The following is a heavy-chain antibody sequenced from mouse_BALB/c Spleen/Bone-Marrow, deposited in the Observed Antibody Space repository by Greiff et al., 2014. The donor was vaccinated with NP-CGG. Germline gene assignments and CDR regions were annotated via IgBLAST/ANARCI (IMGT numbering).Heavy chain of an antibody. CDR1: GFNIKDTY. J-gene: IGHJ1*01. V-gene: IGHV14-3*02. Sequence: VQLQQPGAELVKPGASVKLSCTASGFNIKDTYIHWVMQRPEQGLAWIGRIGPASGDTKFDPKFQGKATITADTSSNTAYLQVTSLTSEDTAVYYCARVNPWYFDVWGAGTTVTVSS. CDR2: IGPASGDT. D-gene: IGHD2-2*01. CDR3: ARVNPWYFDV.